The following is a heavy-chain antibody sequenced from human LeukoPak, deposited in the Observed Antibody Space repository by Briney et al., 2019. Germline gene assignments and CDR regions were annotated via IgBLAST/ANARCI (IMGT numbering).Heavy chain of an antibody. D-gene: IGHD6-13*01. CDR3: ARHLYSSSWSPFDI. CDR2: IYYSGST. Sequence: PSETLSLTCTVSGGSISSYYWSWIRQPPGKGLEWIGYIYYSGSTNHNPSLKSRVTISVDTSKNRFSLKLSSVTAADTAVYYCARHLYSSSWSPFDIWGQGTMVTVSS. CDR1: GGSISSYY. J-gene: IGHJ3*02. V-gene: IGHV4-59*08.